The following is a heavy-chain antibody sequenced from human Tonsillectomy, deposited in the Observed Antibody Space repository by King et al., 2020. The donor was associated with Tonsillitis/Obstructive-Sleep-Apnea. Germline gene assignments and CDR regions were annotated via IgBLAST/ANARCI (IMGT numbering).Heavy chain of an antibody. V-gene: IGHV3-21*01. CDR3: ARDVCSSTSCYPYYFDY. D-gene: IGHD2-2*01. CDR2: ISSSSSYI. Sequence: VQLVESGGGLVKPGGSLRLSCAASGFTFSSYSMNWVRQAPGKGLEWVSSISSSSSYIYYADSGKGRFTISRDNAKNSLYLQMNSLRAEDTAVYYCARDVCSSTSCYPYYFDYWGQGTLVTVSS. J-gene: IGHJ4*02. CDR1: GFTFSSYS.